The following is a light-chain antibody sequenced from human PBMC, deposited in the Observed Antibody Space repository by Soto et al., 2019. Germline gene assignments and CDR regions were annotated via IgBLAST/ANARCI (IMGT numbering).Light chain of an antibody. CDR2: EVG. Sequence: QSALTQPASVSGSPGQSITISCTGTSSDVANYNFVSWYQQHPGKAPKLVIYEVGNRPSGVSNRFSGSKSGNTASLTISGLQVEDEASYYCTSFSSTTRVTFGGGTKLTVL. V-gene: IGLV2-14*01. CDR1: SSDVANYNF. CDR3: TSFSSTTRVT. J-gene: IGLJ2*01.